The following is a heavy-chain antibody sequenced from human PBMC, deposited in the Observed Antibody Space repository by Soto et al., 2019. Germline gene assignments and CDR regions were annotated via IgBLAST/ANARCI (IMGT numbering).Heavy chain of an antibody. V-gene: IGHV3-30-3*01. Sequence: GGSLRLSCAASGSTFSSYAMHWVRQAPGKGLEWVAVISYDGSNKYYADSVKGRFIISGDNSKNTLYLQMNSLRAEDTAVYYCARDKVLRYFDWLFPYYYYGMDVWGQGTTVTVSS. J-gene: IGHJ6*02. CDR2: ISYDGSNK. D-gene: IGHD3-9*01. CDR1: GSTFSSYA. CDR3: ARDKVLRYFDWLFPYYYYGMDV.